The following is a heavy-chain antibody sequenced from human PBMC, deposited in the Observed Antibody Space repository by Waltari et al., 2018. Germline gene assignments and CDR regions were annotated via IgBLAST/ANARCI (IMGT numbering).Heavy chain of an antibody. Sequence: QVQLVQSGAEVKKPGASVKVSCKASGYTFTGYYMPWVRQAPGQGLEWMGWINPNSGGTNYAQKFQGRVTMTRDTSISTAYMEPSRLRSDDTAVYYCARISIAVAGTPFDYWGQGTLVTVSS. CDR1: GYTFTGYY. J-gene: IGHJ4*02. CDR2: INPNSGGT. CDR3: ARISIAVAGTPFDY. V-gene: IGHV1-2*02. D-gene: IGHD6-19*01.